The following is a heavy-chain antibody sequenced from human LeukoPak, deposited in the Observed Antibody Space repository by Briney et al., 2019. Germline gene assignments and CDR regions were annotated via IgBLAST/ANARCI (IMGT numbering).Heavy chain of an antibody. Sequence: GGSLRLSCAASGFTVSSSYMTWVRQAPGKGLEWVSVIYSGGTTYYADSVKGRFTISRDNSKNTLYLQMNSLRDEDTAVYYCARGVAAVGTTLDYWGQGTLVTVSS. CDR1: GFTVSSSY. D-gene: IGHD6-13*01. V-gene: IGHV3-66*01. CDR3: ARGVAAVGTTLDY. J-gene: IGHJ4*02. CDR2: IYSGGTT.